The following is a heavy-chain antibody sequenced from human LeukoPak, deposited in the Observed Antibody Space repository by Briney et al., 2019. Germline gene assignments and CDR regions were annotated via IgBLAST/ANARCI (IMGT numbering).Heavy chain of an antibody. J-gene: IGHJ4*02. CDR3: ASMEESSGYFDY. D-gene: IGHD3-16*01. V-gene: IGHV4-34*01. CDR1: GGSFSGYY. CDR2: INHSGST. Sequence: SETLSLTCAVYGGSFSGYYWSWIRQPPGKGLEWIGEINHSGSTNYNPSLKSRVTISVDTSKNQFSLKLSSVTAADTAVYYCASMEESSGYFDYWGQGTLVTVSS.